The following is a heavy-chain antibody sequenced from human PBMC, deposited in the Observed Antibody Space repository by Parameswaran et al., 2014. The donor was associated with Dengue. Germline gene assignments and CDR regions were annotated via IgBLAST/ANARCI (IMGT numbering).Heavy chain of an antibody. CDR2: IYSGGST. J-gene: IGHJ6*03. CDR1: GFTVSSNY. D-gene: IGHD2-2*01. Sequence: GESLKISCAASGFTVSSNYMSWVRQAPGKGLEWVSVIYSGGSTYYADSVKGRFTISRHNSKNTLYLQMNSLRAEDTAVYYCATSRYCSSTSCYDYYYYYMDVWGKGTTVTVSS. CDR3: ATSRYCSSTSCYDYYYYYMDV. V-gene: IGHV3-53*04.